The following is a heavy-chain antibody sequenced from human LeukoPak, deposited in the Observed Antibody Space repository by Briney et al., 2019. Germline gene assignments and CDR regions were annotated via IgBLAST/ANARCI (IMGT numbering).Heavy chain of an antibody. CDR3: TRGYYYGSGSYYNVIWFDP. V-gene: IGHV3-30*02. D-gene: IGHD3-10*01. CDR1: GFTFSSYG. CDR2: IRYDGSNK. J-gene: IGHJ5*02. Sequence: PGGSLRLSCAASGFTFSSYGMHWVRQAPGKGLEWVAFIRYDGSNKYYADSVKGRFTISRDNSKNTLYLHVNSLRPEDTAVYYCTRGYYYGSGSYYNVIWFDPWGQGALVTVSS.